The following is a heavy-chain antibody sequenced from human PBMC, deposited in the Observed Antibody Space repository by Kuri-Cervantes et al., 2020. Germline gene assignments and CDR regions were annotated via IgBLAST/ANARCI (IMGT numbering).Heavy chain of an antibody. CDR2: ISSNGGST. CDR1: GFTFSSYA. D-gene: IGHD2-21*02. CDR3: ARAGGDCGSDCYWWSWFDL. Sequence: GESLKISCAASGFTFSSYAMHWVRQAPGKGLEYVSSISSNGGSTYYGNSVKDRFTISGDNSKNTLHLHVVNLRTDDMAVYYCARAGGDCGSDCYWWSWFDLWGQGTLVTVSS. V-gene: IGHV3-64*01. J-gene: IGHJ5*02.